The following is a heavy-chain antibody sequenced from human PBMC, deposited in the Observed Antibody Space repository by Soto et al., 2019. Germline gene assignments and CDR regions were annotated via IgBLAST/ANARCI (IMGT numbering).Heavy chain of an antibody. Sequence: GGSLRLSCAASGFTLNSYAMYWVRQAPGRGLEWVSAVSGSGATSYADSVRGRFTISRDSSKNTMYLQMNSLRVEDTAVYYCAKVLLPAADPYYHYGLDVWGQGTTVTVSS. CDR1: GFTLNSYA. D-gene: IGHD2-2*01. J-gene: IGHJ6*02. V-gene: IGHV3-23*01. CDR3: AKVLLPAADPYYHYGLDV. CDR2: VSGSGAT.